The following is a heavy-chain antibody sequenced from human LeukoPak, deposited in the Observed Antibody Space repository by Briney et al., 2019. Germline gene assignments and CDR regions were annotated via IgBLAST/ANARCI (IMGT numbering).Heavy chain of an antibody. D-gene: IGHD1-1*01. CDR2: IYYSGST. V-gene: IGHV4-39*01. CDR3: ARHAVEAASRWFDP. CDR1: GDSMSSSHYC. J-gene: IGHJ5*02. Sequence: SETLSLTCTVSGDSMSSSHYCWGWIRHPPGKGLGWFGCIYYSGSTYYNPSLRSRVTMSVDTSKTQFSTKLSSVTAADTAVYYCARHAVEAASRWFDPWGQGTLVTVSS.